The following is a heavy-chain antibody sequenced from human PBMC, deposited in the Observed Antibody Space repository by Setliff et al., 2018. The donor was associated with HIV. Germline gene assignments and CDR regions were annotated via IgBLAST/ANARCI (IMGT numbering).Heavy chain of an antibody. V-gene: IGHV3-21*01. CDR1: GFTFRDYA. Sequence: PGGSLRLSCVASGFTFRDYAMIWVRQAPGMGLEWVSTISGSSSIKEYADFVKGRFTISRDNAKNALYLQMNSLRAEDTAVYYCARDWGEHYDSSGFSSWGQGTLVTVSS. CDR2: ISGSSSIK. J-gene: IGHJ5*02. CDR3: ARDWGEHYDSSGFSS. D-gene: IGHD3-22*01.